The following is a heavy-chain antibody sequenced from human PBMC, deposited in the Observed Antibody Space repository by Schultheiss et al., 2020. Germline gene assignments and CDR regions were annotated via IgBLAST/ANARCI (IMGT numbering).Heavy chain of an antibody. CDR2: INPNSGGT. D-gene: IGHD3-3*01. Sequence: ASVKVSCKASGGTFSSYTISWVRQAPGQGLEWMGRINPNSGGTNYAQKFQVRVTMTRDTSISTAYMELSRLRSDDTAVYYCARAGYYYDFWSGYPDYWGQGTLVTVSS. CDR1: GGTFSSYT. CDR3: ARAGYYYDFWSGYPDY. J-gene: IGHJ4*02. V-gene: IGHV1-2*06.